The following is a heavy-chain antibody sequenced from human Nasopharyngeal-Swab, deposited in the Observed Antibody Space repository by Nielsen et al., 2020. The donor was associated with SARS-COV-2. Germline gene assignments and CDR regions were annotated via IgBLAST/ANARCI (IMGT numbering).Heavy chain of an antibody. Sequence: ASAKVSCKASGYTFTSYGISWVRQAPGQGLEWMGWISAYNGNTNYAQKLQGRVTMTTDTSTSTAYMELRSLRSDDTAVYYCARGNYGGSSELRGNDAFDIWGQGTMVTVSS. D-gene: IGHD1-26*01. V-gene: IGHV1-18*01. CDR1: GYTFTSYG. CDR2: ISAYNGNT. J-gene: IGHJ3*02. CDR3: ARGNYGGSSELRGNDAFDI.